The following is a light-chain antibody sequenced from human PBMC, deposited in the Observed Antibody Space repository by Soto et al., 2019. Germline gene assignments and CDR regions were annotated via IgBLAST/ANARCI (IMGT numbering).Light chain of an antibody. J-gene: IGLJ1*01. CDR2: DVS. CDR3: SSYTSSSTRV. CDR1: SRDVGGYNY. Sequence: QSALTQPASVSGSTGQSITISCTGTSRDVGGYNYVSWYQQHPGKAPKLMIYDVSNRPSGVSNRFSGSKSGNTASLTISGLQAEDEADYYCSSYTSSSTRVFGTGTKVTVL. V-gene: IGLV2-14*01.